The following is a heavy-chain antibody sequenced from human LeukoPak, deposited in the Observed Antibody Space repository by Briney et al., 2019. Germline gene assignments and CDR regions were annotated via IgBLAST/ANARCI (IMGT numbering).Heavy chain of an antibody. CDR2: INPNSGDT. D-gene: IGHD1-1*01. Sequence: GASVKVSCKASGYTFTGYYMHWVRQAPGQGLEWMGWINPNSGDTNYAQKFQGRVTMTRDTSISTAYMELSRLRSDDTAVYYCARAGTTGTTRHFDIWGQGTMVTVSS. CDR3: ARAGTTGTTRHFDI. V-gene: IGHV1-2*02. CDR1: GYTFTGYY. J-gene: IGHJ3*02.